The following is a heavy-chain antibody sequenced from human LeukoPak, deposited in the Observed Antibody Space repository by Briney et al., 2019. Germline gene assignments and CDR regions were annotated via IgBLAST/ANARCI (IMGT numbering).Heavy chain of an antibody. CDR2: IYTSGST. D-gene: IGHD5-24*01. CDR1: GGSLSSDNYY. Sequence: SQTLSLTCTLSGGSLSSDNYYWSWIRQPAGKGLEWIGRIYTSGSTSYNPSLKSRVTISLDTSKNQFSLKLSSVTAADTAVYYCARLSARDGYNNPFDYWCQGTLVTVSS. CDR3: ARLSARDGYNNPFDY. V-gene: IGHV4-61*02. J-gene: IGHJ4*02.